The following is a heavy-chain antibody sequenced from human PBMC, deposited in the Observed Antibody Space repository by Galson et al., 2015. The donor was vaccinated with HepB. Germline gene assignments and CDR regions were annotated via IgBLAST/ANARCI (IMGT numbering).Heavy chain of an antibody. CDR2: IYTSGST. D-gene: IGHD5-18*01. V-gene: IGHV4-4*07. CDR1: GGSISSYY. Sequence: LSLTCTVSGGSISSYYWSWIRQPAGKGLEWIGRIYTSGSTNYNPSLKSRVTMSVDTSKNQFSLKLSSVTAADTAVYYCAREEEYTAMDHALFYYYYYMDVWGKGTTVTVSS. CDR3: AREEEYTAMDHALFYYYYYMDV. J-gene: IGHJ6*03.